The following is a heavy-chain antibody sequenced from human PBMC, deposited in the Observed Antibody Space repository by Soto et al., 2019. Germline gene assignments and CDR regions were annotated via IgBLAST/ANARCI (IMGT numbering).Heavy chain of an antibody. CDR3: ARESSGWDSYDYYYMDV. V-gene: IGHV4-59*01. CDR2: IYYSGST. J-gene: IGHJ6*03. Sequence: SETLSLTCTVSGGSISSYYWSWIRQPPGKGLEWIGYIYYSGSTNYNPSLKSRVTISVDTSKNQFSLKLSSVTAADTAVYYCARESSGWDSYDYYYMDVWGKGRTVTVSS. D-gene: IGHD6-19*01. CDR1: GGSISSYY.